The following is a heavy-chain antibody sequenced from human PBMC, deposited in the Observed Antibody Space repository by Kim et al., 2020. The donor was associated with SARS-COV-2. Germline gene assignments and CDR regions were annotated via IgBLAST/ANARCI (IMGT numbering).Heavy chain of an antibody. J-gene: IGHJ6*02. CDR2: IIPIFGTA. CDR3: ARVGSGMAEWTTKRYYYYGMDV. V-gene: IGHV1-69*06. D-gene: IGHD3-10*01. CDR1: GGTFSSYA. Sequence: SVKVSCKASGGTFSSYAISWVRQAPGQGLEWMGGIIPIFGTANYAQKFQGRVTITADKSTSTAYMELSSLRSEDTAVYYCARVGSGMAEWTTKRYYYYGMDVWGQGTTVTVSS.